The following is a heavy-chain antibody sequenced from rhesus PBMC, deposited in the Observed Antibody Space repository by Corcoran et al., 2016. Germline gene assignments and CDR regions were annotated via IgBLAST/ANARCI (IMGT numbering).Heavy chain of an antibody. V-gene: IGHV3-136*01. Sequence: EVQLVESGGGLVQPGGSLRLSCAASGFTFSSYDMSWVRQAPGKGLEWFSYISYTGKTIYYSDSVKGRFTISRDNANNALSLKMSSLRAEDTAVYYCTREGYYFDYWGQGVLVTVSS. J-gene: IGHJ4*01. CDR2: ISYTGKTI. CDR3: TREGYYFDY. CDR1: GFTFSSYD.